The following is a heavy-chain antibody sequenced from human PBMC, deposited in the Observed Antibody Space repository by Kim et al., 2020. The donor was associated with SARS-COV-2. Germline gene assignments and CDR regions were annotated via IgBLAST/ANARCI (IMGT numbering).Heavy chain of an antibody. Sequence: GGSLRLSCAASGFSFSSHGMHWVRQAPGKGLEWVAVITNDGTNKEYVDSVKGRFTISRDNAKNTLSLQMNSLRVEDTAVYYCARDLRPHGQHNYYYGLD. V-gene: IGHV3-30*03. D-gene: IGHD2-2*01. CDR3: ARDLRPHGQHNYYYGLD. J-gene: IGHJ6*01. CDR2: ITNDGTNK. CDR1: GFSFSSHG.